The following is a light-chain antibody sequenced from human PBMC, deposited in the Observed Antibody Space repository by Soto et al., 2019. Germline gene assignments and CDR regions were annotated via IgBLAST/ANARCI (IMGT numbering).Light chain of an antibody. CDR1: QSISNY. V-gene: IGKV1-39*01. CDR3: QQSFSPLLT. Sequence: DIQMTQSPSSLSASVGDRVTITCRACQSISNYLNWYQQKPGKAPKLLIYAASSMQSGVPSRFSGSGSETDFTLTIRSLQPDDSATYYCQQSFSPLLTFGQGTKVEV. CDR2: AAS. J-gene: IGKJ1*01.